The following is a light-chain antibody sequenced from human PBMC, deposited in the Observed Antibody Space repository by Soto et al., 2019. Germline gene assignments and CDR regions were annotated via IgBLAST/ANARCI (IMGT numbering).Light chain of an antibody. CDR2: KAS. CDR3: QQYSTYWT. J-gene: IGKJ1*01. CDR1: QSISSL. Sequence: DIQMTQSPSTLSSSVGKRVTITCRASQSISSLLVWYQQKPGKAPTLLIYKASTLESGVPSRFSGSGSGTEFTLTISSLHPDDFATYCCQQYSTYWTFGQGTKVDIK. V-gene: IGKV1-5*03.